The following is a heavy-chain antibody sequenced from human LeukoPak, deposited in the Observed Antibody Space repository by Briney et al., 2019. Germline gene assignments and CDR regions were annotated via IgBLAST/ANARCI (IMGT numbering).Heavy chain of an antibody. CDR1: GGSISSSSYY. CDR3: ARLEQSQSDRYCSSTSCSDY. V-gene: IGHV4-39*01. Sequence: SETLSLTCAVSGGSISSSSYYWGWIRQPPGKGLEWIGSIYYSGSTYYNPSLKSRVTISVDTSKNQFSLKLSSVTAADTAVYYCARLEQSQSDRYCSSTSCSDYWGQGTLVTVSS. D-gene: IGHD2-2*01. J-gene: IGHJ4*02. CDR2: IYYSGST.